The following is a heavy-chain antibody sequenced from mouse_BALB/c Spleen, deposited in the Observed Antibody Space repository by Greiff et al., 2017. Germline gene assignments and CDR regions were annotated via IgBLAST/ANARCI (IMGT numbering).Heavy chain of an antibody. Sequence: QVQLKQSGPGLVQPSQSLSITCTVSGFSLTSYGVHWVRQSPRKGLEWLGVIWSGGSTDYNAAFISRLSISKDNSKSQVFFKMNSLQANDTAIYYCARNSYRYDVGAMDYWGQGTSVTVSS. V-gene: IGHV2-2*02. CDR1: GFSLTSYG. J-gene: IGHJ4*01. CDR3: ARNSYRYDVGAMDY. CDR2: IWSGGST. D-gene: IGHD2-14*01.